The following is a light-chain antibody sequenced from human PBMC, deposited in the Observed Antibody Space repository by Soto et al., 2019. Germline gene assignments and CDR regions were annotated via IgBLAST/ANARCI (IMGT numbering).Light chain of an antibody. CDR3: QQYNNWPPIT. CDR1: QSVSTK. J-gene: IGKJ5*01. V-gene: IGKV3D-15*01. Sequence: VMTQSPVSLSVSPGERATLSCRTSQSVSTKLAWYQQKPGQAPRLLIYHASIRAGGIPARFSGSGSGTEFTLPISSLQSEDFAAYYCQQYNNWPPITFGQGTRLEIK. CDR2: HAS.